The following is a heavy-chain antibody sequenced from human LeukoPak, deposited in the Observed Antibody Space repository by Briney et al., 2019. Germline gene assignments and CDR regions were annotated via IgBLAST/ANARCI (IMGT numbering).Heavy chain of an antibody. J-gene: IGHJ5*02. D-gene: IGHD2-2*01. CDR2: IYHSGST. CDR1: GGSISSSNW. CDR3: ARDRCSSSSCYHPRRWFDP. V-gene: IGHV4-4*02. Sequence: PSETLSLTCAVSGGSISSSNWWSWVRQPPGKGLEWIGEIYHSGSTNYSPSLKSRVTISVDTSKNQFSLKLSSVTAADTAVYYCARDRCSSSSCYHPRRWFDPWGQGTLVTVSS.